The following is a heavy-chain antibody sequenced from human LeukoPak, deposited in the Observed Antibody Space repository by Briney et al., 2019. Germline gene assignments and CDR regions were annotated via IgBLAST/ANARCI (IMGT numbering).Heavy chain of an antibody. D-gene: IGHD4-17*01. J-gene: IGHJ4*02. CDR2: IKQDGSEK. CDR3: ARDRWRGTVILFDY. CDR1: GFTFSSYW. Sequence: PGGSLRLSCAASGFTFSSYWLSWARHAPGKGLERVANIKQDGSEKYYVDSVKGRFTISRDNAKNSLYLQMNSLRAEDTAVYYCARDRWRGTVILFDYWGQGTLVTVSS. V-gene: IGHV3-7*01.